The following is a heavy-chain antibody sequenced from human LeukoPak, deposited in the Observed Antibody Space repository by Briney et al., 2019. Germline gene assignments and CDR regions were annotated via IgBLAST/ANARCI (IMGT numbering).Heavy chain of an antibody. V-gene: IGHV4-34*01. CDR2: INHSGST. CDR1: GGSFSGYY. D-gene: IGHD6-13*01. Sequence: SETLSLTCAVYGGSFSGYYWSWIRQPPGKGLEWIGEINHSGSTNYNPSLKSRVTISVDTSKNQFSLKLSSVTAADTAVYYCAGSIAAAPTYWFDPWGQGTLVTVSS. J-gene: IGHJ5*02. CDR3: AGSIAAAPTYWFDP.